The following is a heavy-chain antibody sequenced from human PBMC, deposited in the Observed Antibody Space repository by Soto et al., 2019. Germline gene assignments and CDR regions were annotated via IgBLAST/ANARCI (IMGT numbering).Heavy chain of an antibody. V-gene: IGHV3-23*01. CDR2: VSGSGGST. J-gene: IGHJ3*01. Sequence: PGGSLRLSCAASGFTFSSYAMSWVRQAPGKGLEWVSAVSGSGGSTYYAASVKGRFTISRDNSKNTLYLQMNSLRAEDTAVYYCAKDQGWLQFGDAFDVWGQGTMVTVSS. CDR3: AKDQGWLQFGDAFDV. D-gene: IGHD5-12*01. CDR1: GFTFSSYA.